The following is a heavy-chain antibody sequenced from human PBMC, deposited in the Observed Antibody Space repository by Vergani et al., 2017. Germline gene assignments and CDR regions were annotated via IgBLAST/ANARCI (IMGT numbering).Heavy chain of an antibody. V-gene: IGHV1-69*02. D-gene: IGHD6-13*01. CDR3: ASQQLVGGWYFDY. J-gene: IGHJ4*02. CDR1: GGTFSSYT. Sequence: QVQLVQSGAEVKKPGSSVKVSCKASGGTFSSYTISWVRQAPGQGLEWMGRIIPILGIANYAQKFQGRVTITADKSTSTAYMELSSLRSEDTAVYYCASQQLVGGWYFDYWGQGTLVTVSS. CDR2: IIPILGIA.